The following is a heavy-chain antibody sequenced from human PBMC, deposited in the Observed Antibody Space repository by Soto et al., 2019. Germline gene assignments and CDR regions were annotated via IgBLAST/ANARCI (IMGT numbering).Heavy chain of an antibody. J-gene: IGHJ4*02. CDR1: GITFRRYP. CDR3: ARGPGTGHLFDY. Sequence: EVQLMESGGGLVQPGGSLRLSCAASGITFRRYPMNWVRHAPGRGLQWVSYISPTSSTIYYADSVRGRFTISRDNAKNSLYLQMDSLTDEDTAVYYCARGPGTGHLFDYWGQGTLVTVSS. V-gene: IGHV3-48*02. D-gene: IGHD2-8*02. CDR2: ISPTSSTI.